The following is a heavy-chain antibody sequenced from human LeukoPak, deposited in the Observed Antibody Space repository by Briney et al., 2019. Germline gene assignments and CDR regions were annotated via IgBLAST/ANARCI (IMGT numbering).Heavy chain of an antibody. V-gene: IGHV3-30*04. CDR1: GFTFSSYA. CDR3: ARDPVDTVMVYFDY. CDR2: ISYDGSNK. D-gene: IGHD5-18*01. Sequence: GGSLRLSCAASGFTFSSYAMHWVRQAPGKGLEWVAVISYDGSNKYYADSVKGRFTISRDNSKNTLYLQMNSLRAEDTAVYYCARDPVDTVMVYFDYWGQGTLVTVSS. J-gene: IGHJ4*02.